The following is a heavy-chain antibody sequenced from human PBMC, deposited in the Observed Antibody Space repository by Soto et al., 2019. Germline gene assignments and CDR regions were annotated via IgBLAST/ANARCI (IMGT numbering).Heavy chain of an antibody. J-gene: IGHJ4*02. CDR1: GFSLTTSGVG. CDR3: SHSVLRFFDF. D-gene: IGHD3-3*01. Sequence: QVTLKESGPTLVKPTQTLKLTCTFSGFSLTTSGVGVGWIRQPPGKALEWLALIFWDDDKRYNPSLKSRLTITKDTSRNQVVLTMTNMDPVDTATYYCSHSVLRFFDFWGQGALVTVSS. V-gene: IGHV2-5*02. CDR2: IFWDDDK.